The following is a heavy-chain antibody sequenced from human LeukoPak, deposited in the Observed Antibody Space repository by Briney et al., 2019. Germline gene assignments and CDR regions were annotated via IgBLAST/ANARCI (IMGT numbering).Heavy chain of an antibody. CDR1: GFTFSSYA. CDR2: ISYDGSNK. Sequence: GGSLRLSCAASGFTFSSYAMHWVRQAPGKGLEWVAVISYDGSNKYYADSVKGRFTISRDNSKNTLYLQMNSLRAEDTAVYYCAREAGEGYCSSTSCYPSWFDPWGQGTLVTVSS. CDR3: AREAGEGYCSSTSCYPSWFDP. V-gene: IGHV3-30-3*01. J-gene: IGHJ5*02. D-gene: IGHD2-2*01.